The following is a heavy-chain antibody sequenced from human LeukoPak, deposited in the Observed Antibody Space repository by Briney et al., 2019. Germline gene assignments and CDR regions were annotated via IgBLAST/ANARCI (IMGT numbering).Heavy chain of an antibody. V-gene: IGHV1-69*05. CDR3: ARVTVRGGGYGDFDY. Sequence: SVKVSCKASGGTFSSYAMSWVRQAPGQGLEWMGGIIPMFGTTNYAQKFQDRVTITTDESTTTVYMELSSLRSEDTAVYYCARVTVRGGGYGDFDYWGQGTLVTVSS. CDR1: GGTFSSYA. D-gene: IGHD3-16*01. J-gene: IGHJ4*02. CDR2: IIPMFGTT.